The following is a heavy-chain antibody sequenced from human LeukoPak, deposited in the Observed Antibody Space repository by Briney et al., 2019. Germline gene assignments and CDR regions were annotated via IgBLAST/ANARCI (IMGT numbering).Heavy chain of an antibody. V-gene: IGHV3-30*14. CDR2: ISYDGSNK. CDR3: ARGRDRITGTTSAFDI. D-gene: IGHD1-20*01. CDR1: GFTFSSYA. J-gene: IGHJ3*02. Sequence: GGSLRLSCAASGFTFSSYAMHWVRQAPGKGLEWVAVISYDGSNKYYADSVKGRFTISRENAKNSLYLQMNSLRAGDTAVYYCARGRDRITGTTSAFDIWGQGTMVTVSS.